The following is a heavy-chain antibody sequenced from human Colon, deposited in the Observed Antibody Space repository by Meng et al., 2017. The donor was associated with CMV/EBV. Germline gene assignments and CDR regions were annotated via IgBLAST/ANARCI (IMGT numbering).Heavy chain of an antibody. V-gene: IGHV1-2*02. CDR3: ARDGGGGSMVRATGGLDV. CDR1: GYTFSGFF. J-gene: IGHJ6*02. D-gene: IGHD3-10*01. CDR2: IDPKSGDT. Sequence: ASVKVSCKASGYTFSGFFMHWVRQAPGQGLEWMGWIDPKSGDTNYAPKFQGRVTMTGDTSISTAYMEVSDMRSDDTAVYYCARDGGGGSMVRATGGLDVWGQGTTVTVSS.